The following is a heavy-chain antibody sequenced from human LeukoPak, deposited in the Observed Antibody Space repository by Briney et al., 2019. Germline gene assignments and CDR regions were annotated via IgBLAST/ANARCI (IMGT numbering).Heavy chain of an antibody. CDR2: IYYSGST. V-gene: IGHV4-39*01. J-gene: IGHJ5*02. D-gene: IGHD6-13*01. Sequence: PSETLSLACTVSGGSISSSSYYWGWIRQPPGKGLEWIGSIYYSGSTYYNPSLKSRVTISVDTSKNQFSLKLSSVTAADTAVYYCARCQAAAGLNWFDPWGQGTLVTVSS. CDR1: GGSISSSSYY. CDR3: ARCQAAAGLNWFDP.